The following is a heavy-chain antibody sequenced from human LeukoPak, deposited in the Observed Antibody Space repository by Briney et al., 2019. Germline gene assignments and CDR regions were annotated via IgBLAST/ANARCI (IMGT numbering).Heavy chain of an antibody. D-gene: IGHD6-6*01. CDR3: ARGVARSSKFHFSYYFDY. CDR2: INHSGST. CDR1: GGSFSGYY. Sequence: SETLSLTCAVYGGSFSGYYWSWIRQPPGKGLEWIGEINHSGSTNYNPSLKSRVTISVDTSKNQFSLKLSSVTAADTAVYYCARGVARSSKFHFSYYFDYWGQGTLVTVSS. V-gene: IGHV4-34*01. J-gene: IGHJ4*02.